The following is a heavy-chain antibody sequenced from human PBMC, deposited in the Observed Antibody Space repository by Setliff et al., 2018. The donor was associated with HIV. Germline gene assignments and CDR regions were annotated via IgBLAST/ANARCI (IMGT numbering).Heavy chain of an antibody. CDR3: ARKIYYYESRDKGWFDS. D-gene: IGHD3-22*01. Sequence: GGSLRLSCAASGFTFSSYWMSWVRQPPGKGLEWVANIKQDGSEEYRVDSVKGRFTISRDNAKNSLYLQMNSLRAEDTAVYYCARKIYYYESRDKGWFDSWGQGTLVTVS. CDR2: IKQDGSEE. CDR1: GFTFSSYW. J-gene: IGHJ5*01. V-gene: IGHV3-7*03.